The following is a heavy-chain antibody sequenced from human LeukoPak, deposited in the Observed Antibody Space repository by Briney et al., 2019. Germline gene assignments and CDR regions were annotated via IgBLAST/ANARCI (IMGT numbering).Heavy chain of an antibody. V-gene: IGHV3-20*04. CDR3: ARDRPYYYDSSGYSFGAFDI. CDR1: GFTFDDYG. CDR2: INWNGGST. J-gene: IGHJ3*02. D-gene: IGHD3-22*01. Sequence: PGGSLRLSCAASGFTFDDYGMSWVRQAPGKGLEWVSGINWNGGSTGYADSVKDRFTISRDNAKNSLYLQMNSLRAEDTALYYCARDRPYYYDSSGYSFGAFDIWGQGTMVTVSS.